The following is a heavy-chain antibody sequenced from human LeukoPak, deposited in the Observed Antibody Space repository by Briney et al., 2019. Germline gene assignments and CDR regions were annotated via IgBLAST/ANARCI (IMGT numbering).Heavy chain of an antibody. CDR3: AKRLAVTTRFDS. Sequence: GGSLRLSCAASGFIFSSSALSWVRQAPGKGLEWVSAISGSGTGTYYADSVKGRFTISRDNSKNTLYLQINSLRAEGTAIYYCAKRLAVTTRFDSWGQGNLVSVSS. J-gene: IGHJ4*02. CDR2: ISGSGTGT. D-gene: IGHD4-17*01. CDR1: GFIFSSSA. V-gene: IGHV3-23*01.